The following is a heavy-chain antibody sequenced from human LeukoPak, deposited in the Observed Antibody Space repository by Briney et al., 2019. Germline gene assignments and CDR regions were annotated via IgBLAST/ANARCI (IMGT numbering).Heavy chain of an antibody. CDR1: GGSISSPYC. Sequence: SETLSLTCAISGGSISSPYCWSWVRQPPGKGLEGIGEIYHSGSTDYNPSLKSRLTISIDKSKNQFSLKLSSVTAADTAVYYCARDFRERRGITGPHGMDVWGQGTTVTVSS. CDR2: IYHSGST. D-gene: IGHD1-20*01. J-gene: IGHJ6*02. CDR3: ARDFRERRGITGPHGMDV. V-gene: IGHV4-4*02.